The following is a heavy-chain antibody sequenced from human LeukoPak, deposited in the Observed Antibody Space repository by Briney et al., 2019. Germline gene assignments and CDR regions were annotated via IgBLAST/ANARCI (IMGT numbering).Heavy chain of an antibody. CDR3: AKDGPQYSSSYYYYLHY. Sequence: GGSLRLSCAASGFTFSTYPMHWVRQAPGKGLEWVTLISYDGTKQYYADSVKGRFTISRDNSKDTLYLQMNSLRAEDTAVYYCAKDGPQYSSSYYYYLHYWGQGTLATVSS. CDR2: ISYDGTKQ. D-gene: IGHD3-22*01. V-gene: IGHV3-30*04. J-gene: IGHJ4*02. CDR1: GFTFSTYP.